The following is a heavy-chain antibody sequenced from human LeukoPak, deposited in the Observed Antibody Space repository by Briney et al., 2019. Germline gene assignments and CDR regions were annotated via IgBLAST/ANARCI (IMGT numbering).Heavy chain of an antibody. D-gene: IGHD3-22*01. CDR2: IYYSGST. CDR1: GGSISSYY. J-gene: IGHJ3*02. CDR3: ARDPYYYDSSGLVVHDDAFDI. V-gene: IGHV4-59*01. Sequence: PSETLSLTCTVSGGSISSYYWSWIRQPPEKGLEWIGYIYYSGSTNYNPSLKSRVTISVDTSKNQFSLKLSSVTAADTAVYYCARDPYYYDSSGLVVHDDAFDIWGQGTMVTVSS.